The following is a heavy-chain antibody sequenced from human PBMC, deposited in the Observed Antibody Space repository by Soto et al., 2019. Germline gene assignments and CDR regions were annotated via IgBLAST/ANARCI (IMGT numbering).Heavy chain of an antibody. D-gene: IGHD6-13*01. J-gene: IGHJ4*02. Sequence: EVQLLESGGGLVQPGGSLRLSCAASGFTFSSYAMSWVRQAPGKGLEWVSAISGSGGSTYYADSVKGRFTISRDNSNNTLYLQMNSLIAEDTAVYYCATDSLSSSWYHHYWGQGTLVTVSS. CDR3: ATDSLSSSWYHHY. V-gene: IGHV3-23*01. CDR1: GFTFSSYA. CDR2: ISGSGGST.